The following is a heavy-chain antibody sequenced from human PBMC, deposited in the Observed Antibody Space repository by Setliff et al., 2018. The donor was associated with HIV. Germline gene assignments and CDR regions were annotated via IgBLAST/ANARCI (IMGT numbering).Heavy chain of an antibody. D-gene: IGHD1-1*01. V-gene: IGHV4-38-2*02. Sequence: SETLSLTCTVTGYSISSGYYWAWIRQPPGKGLEWIGHIYTDGSTNYNPSFRSRVTISVDSSKTQLSLRLTSLSAADTAVYYCARFPHEREPKTWGQGTLVTVSS. CDR2: IYTDGST. CDR1: GYSISSGYY. J-gene: IGHJ1*01. CDR3: ARFPHEREPKT.